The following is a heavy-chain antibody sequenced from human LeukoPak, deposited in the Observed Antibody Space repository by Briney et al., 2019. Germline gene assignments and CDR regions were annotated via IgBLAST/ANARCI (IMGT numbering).Heavy chain of an antibody. J-gene: IGHJ6*02. Sequence: GGSLRLSCAASGFTFSSYSMNWVRQAPGKGLEWVSSISSSSSYIYHADSVKGRFTISGDNAKNSLYLQMNSLRAEDTAVYYCARGLSGDILEWLFLIYGMDVWGQGTTVTVSS. CDR1: GFTFSSYS. CDR2: ISSSSSYI. V-gene: IGHV3-21*01. CDR3: ARGLSGDILEWLFLIYGMDV. D-gene: IGHD3-3*01.